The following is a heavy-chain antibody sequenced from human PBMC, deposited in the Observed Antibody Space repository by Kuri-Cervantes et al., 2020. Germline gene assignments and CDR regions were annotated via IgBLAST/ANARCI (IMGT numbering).Heavy chain of an antibody. CDR3: ARGHTVTSFDY. D-gene: IGHD2-21*02. V-gene: IGHV1-18*01. Sequence: ASVKVSCKASGGTFSSYAITWVRQAPGQGLEWVGWISPYNGVTDSAQKIQGRVTMTTDTSTSTAYLELRSLTSDDTAVYYCARGHTVTSFDYWGQGTLVTVSS. CDR2: ISPYNGVT. CDR1: GGTFSSYA. J-gene: IGHJ4*02.